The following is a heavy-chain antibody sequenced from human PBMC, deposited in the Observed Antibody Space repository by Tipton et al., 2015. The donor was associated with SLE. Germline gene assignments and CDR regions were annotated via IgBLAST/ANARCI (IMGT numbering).Heavy chain of an antibody. V-gene: IGHV3-30*04. CDR2: ISYDGSNK. J-gene: IGHJ4*02. Sequence: SLRLSCAASGFTFSSYAMHWVRQAPGKGLEWVAVISYDGSNKYYADSVKGRFTISRDNSKNTLYLQMNSLRAEDTAVYYCASLTAVAGPDWGQGTLVTVSS. CDR3: ASLTAVAGPD. CDR1: GFTFSSYA. D-gene: IGHD6-19*01.